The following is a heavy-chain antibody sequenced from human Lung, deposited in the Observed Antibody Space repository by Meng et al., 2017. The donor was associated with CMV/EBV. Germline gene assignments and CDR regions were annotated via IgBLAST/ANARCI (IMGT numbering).Heavy chain of an antibody. Sequence: GGSLRLSCAASGFTFSRFAMSWVRQAPGRGLEWVSGVSSSGGTTSYADSVKGRFIISRDNSRNTVYLQMNSLRAEDTAIYYCAKPPAYYSSWGQGTLVTVSS. J-gene: IGHJ5*02. D-gene: IGHD3-16*01. V-gene: IGHV3-23*01. CDR3: AKPPAYYSS. CDR1: GFTFSRFA. CDR2: VSSSGGTT.